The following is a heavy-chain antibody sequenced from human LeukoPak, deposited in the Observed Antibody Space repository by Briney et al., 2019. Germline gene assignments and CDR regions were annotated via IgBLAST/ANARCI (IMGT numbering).Heavy chain of an antibody. V-gene: IGHV4-38-2*02. Sequence: SETLSLTCTASGYTISSGYYWGWLRQPPGKLLECIGSIYHSGSTYYNPSLKSRGTTSVDTSKIQFSLKRSSVTAADTAVYYCARVRDGYNDAYDIWGQGTMVTVTS. J-gene: IGHJ3*02. CDR1: GYTISSGYY. D-gene: IGHD5-24*01. CDR3: ARVRDGYNDAYDI. CDR2: IYHSGST.